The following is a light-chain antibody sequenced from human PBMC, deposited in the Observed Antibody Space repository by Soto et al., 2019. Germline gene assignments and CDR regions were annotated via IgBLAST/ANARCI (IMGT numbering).Light chain of an antibody. V-gene: IGKV3-20*01. Sequence: ENVLTQSPGTLSLSPGKRATLSCRASQSVSSNYLAWYQQKPGQAPRLLIYGASSRATGIPDRFSGGGSGTDFTLTISRVEHEDFAVYYCQQYVTSPWTFGQGTKVEIK. CDR2: GAS. CDR3: QQYVTSPWT. CDR1: QSVSSNY. J-gene: IGKJ1*01.